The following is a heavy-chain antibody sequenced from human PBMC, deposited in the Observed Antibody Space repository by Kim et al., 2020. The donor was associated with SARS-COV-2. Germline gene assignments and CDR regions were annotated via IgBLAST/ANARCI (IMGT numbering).Heavy chain of an antibody. CDR3: ARVPGLSEWFGEPPDY. V-gene: IGHV1-18*01. CDR2: ISAYNGNT. CDR1: GYTFTSYG. D-gene: IGHD3-10*01. J-gene: IGHJ4*02. Sequence: ASVKVSCKASGYTFTSYGISWVRQAPGQGLEWMGWISAYNGNTNYAQKLQGRVTMTTDTSTSTAYMELRSLRSDDTAVYYCARVPGLSEWFGEPPDYWGQGTLVTVSS.